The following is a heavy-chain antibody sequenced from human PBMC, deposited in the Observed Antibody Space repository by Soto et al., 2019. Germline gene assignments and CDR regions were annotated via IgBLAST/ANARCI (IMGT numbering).Heavy chain of an antibody. D-gene: IGHD5-12*01. Sequence: GGSLRLSCAASGFTFSSYGMHWVRQAPGKGLEWVAVIWYDGSNKYYADSVKGRVTISRDNSKNTLYLQMNSLRAEDTAVYYCARDLWPYSGYDHYYYGMDVWGQGTTVTVSS. CDR3: ARDLWPYSGYDHYYYGMDV. CDR2: IWYDGSNK. V-gene: IGHV3-33*01. CDR1: GFTFSSYG. J-gene: IGHJ6*02.